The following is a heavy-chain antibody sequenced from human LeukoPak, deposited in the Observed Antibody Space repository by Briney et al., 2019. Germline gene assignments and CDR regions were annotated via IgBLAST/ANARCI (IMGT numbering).Heavy chain of an antibody. V-gene: IGHV3-30-3*01. CDR2: ISYDGSNK. Sequence: GGSLRLSCAASGFTFSSYAMHWVRQAPGKGLEWVAVISYDGSNKYYADSAKGRFTISRDSSKNTLYLQMNSLRAEDTAVYYCARRKDFDYWGQGTLVTVSS. CDR3: ARRKDFDY. CDR1: GFTFSSYA. J-gene: IGHJ4*02.